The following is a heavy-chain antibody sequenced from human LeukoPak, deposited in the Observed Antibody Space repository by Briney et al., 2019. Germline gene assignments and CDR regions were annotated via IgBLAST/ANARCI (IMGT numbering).Heavy chain of an antibody. CDR1: GFTFDDYA. CDR3: AKDGARDGYNYPDY. CDR2: ISGSGDFT. Sequence: PGGSLRLSCAASGFTFDDYAIHWVRQAPGKGPEWVSDISGSGDFTYYADSVKGRFTISRDKSKNTLYLQMNSLRAEDTAVYYCAKDGARDGYNYPDYWGQGTLVTVSS. J-gene: IGHJ4*02. V-gene: IGHV3-23*01. D-gene: IGHD5-24*01.